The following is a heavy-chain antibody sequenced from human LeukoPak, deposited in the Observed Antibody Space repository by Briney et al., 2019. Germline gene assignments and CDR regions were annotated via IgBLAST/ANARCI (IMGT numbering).Heavy chain of an antibody. D-gene: IGHD2-2*01. CDR1: GFTFSSYW. CDR3: ARDPRVVVPAAVMGENWFDP. CDR2: ISSSSSYI. V-gene: IGHV3-21*01. J-gene: IGHJ5*02. Sequence: PGGSLRLSCAASGFTFSSYWMSWVRQAPGKGLEWVSSISSSSSYIYYADSVKGRFTISRDNAKNSLYLQMNSLRAEDTAVYYCARDPRVVVPAAVMGENWFDPWGQGTLVTVSS.